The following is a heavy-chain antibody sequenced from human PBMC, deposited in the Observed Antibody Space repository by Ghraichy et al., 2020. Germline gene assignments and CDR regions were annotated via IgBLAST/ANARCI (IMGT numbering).Heavy chain of an antibody. CDR3: ARRYCSSTNCYANFDY. J-gene: IGHJ4*02. Sequence: GESLNISCKGSGYNFTSHWIGWVRQMPGKGLEWMGITYPGDSDTRYSPSFQGQVTISADKSISTAYLQWSTLKASDTAMYYCARRYCSSTNCYANFDYWGQGTLVTVS. CDR1: GYNFTSHW. D-gene: IGHD2-2*01. CDR2: TYPGDSDT. V-gene: IGHV5-51*01.